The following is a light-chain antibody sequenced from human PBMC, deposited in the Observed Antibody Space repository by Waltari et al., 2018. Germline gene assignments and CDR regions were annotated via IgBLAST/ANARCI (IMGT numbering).Light chain of an antibody. Sequence: QSALTQPASVSGSPGQSISISCTGTSSDVGGYNYVSWYQQHPGRAPKLLIYEHNKRPSGIPDRFSGSKSGTSATLGITGLQTGDEAVYYCGTWDSDLDAGVFGGGTKVTVL. V-gene: IGLV2-14*01. J-gene: IGLJ2*01. CDR2: EHN. CDR3: GTWDSDLDAGV. CDR1: SSDVGGYNY.